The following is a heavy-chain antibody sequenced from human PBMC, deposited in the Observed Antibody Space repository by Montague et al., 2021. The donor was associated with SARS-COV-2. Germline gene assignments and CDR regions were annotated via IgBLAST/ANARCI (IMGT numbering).Heavy chain of an antibody. CDR3: ARVRAVPAAMRIFSLGRSYYGMDV. D-gene: IGHD2-2*01. J-gene: IGHJ6*02. CDR1: GGSFSGYY. V-gene: IGHV4-34*01. Sequence: SGTLSLTCAVYGGSFSGYYWSWIRQPPGKGLEWIGEINHSGSTNYNPSLKSRVTISVDTSKNQFSLKLSSVTAADTAVYYCARVRAVPAAMRIFSLGRSYYGMDVWGQGTTVTVSS. CDR2: INHSGST.